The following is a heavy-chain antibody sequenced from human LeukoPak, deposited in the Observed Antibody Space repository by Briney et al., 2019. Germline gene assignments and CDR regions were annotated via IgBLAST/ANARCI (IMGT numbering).Heavy chain of an antibody. CDR1: GVSITTYY. V-gene: IGHV4-59*08. D-gene: IGHD1-26*01. J-gene: IGHJ6*03. CDR2: IYYSGST. Sequence: SETLSLTCKVSGVSITTYYWSWIRQPPGKGLEWIGYIYYSGSTNYNPSLKSRVTISVDTSKNQFSLKLSAVTAADTAVYYCARTGGSFYFYYYMDVWGKGTTVTVSS. CDR3: ARTGGSFYFYYYMDV.